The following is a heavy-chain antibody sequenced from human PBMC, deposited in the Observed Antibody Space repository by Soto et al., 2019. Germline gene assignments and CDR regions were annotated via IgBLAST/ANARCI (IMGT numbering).Heavy chain of an antibody. CDR2: ISDYGRV. V-gene: IGHV3-74*01. D-gene: IGHD3-3*01. J-gene: IGHJ4*02. Sequence: GGSLRLSCAASGFTFRNYWMHWVRQAPGKGLVWVSRISDYGRVNYADSVEGRFTISRDDAKSELYLQMSSLRLEDTSVYYCARGGVEPFDYWGQGALVTVSS. CDR1: GFTFRNYW. CDR3: ARGGVEPFDY.